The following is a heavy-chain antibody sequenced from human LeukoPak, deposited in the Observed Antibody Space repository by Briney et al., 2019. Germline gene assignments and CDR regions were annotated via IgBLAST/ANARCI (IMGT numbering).Heavy chain of an antibody. CDR2: ISAYNGNT. Sequence: GASVKVSCKASGYTFTSCGISWVRQAPGQGLEWMGWISAYNGNTNYAQKLQGRVTMTTDTSTSTAYMELRSLRSNDTAVYYCARDLYCSSTSCYWYWFDPWGKGTLVTVSS. J-gene: IGHJ5*02. D-gene: IGHD2-2*01. V-gene: IGHV1-18*01. CDR1: GYTFTSCG. CDR3: ARDLYCSSTSCYWYWFDP.